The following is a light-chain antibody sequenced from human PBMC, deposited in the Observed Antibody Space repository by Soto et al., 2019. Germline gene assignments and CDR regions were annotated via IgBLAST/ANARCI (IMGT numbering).Light chain of an antibody. J-gene: IGLJ3*02. CDR1: SSNIGAGYD. V-gene: IGLV1-40*01. CDR2: GNT. CDR3: QSYDRSLSGWV. Sequence: QSVLTQPPSVSGAPGQRVTISCTGSSSNIGAGYDVHWYQQLPGTAPKLLIYGNTNRPSGVPDRFSGSKSGTSAPLAITGIQAEDEADYCQSYDRSLSGWVFGGGTKLTVL.